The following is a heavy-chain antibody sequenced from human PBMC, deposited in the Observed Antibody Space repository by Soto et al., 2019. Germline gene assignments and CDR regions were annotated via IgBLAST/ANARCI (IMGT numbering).Heavy chain of an antibody. D-gene: IGHD3-16*01. CDR2: IYYSGRT. Sequence: QAQLQESGPGLVKPSETLSLTCSISGGSISDYQWKWIRQPPGKGLEWIGYIYYSGRTNYNPSLKRRLTVSLDTSTTQFALSLRSVTAADTAVYYSARMRGLGVISPYLDFWGQGALVTVSS. CDR3: ARMRGLGVISPYLDF. V-gene: IGHV4-59*01. CDR1: GGSISDYQ. J-gene: IGHJ4*02.